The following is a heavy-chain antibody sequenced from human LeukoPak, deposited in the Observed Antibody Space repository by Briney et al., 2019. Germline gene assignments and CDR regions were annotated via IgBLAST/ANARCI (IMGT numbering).Heavy chain of an antibody. D-gene: IGHD2-2*01. CDR3: ARDVGEYCSSTNCYASHY. CDR1: GYTFTGYY. CDR2: INPHSGGT. V-gene: IGHV1-2*02. Sequence: ASVKVSCKASGYTFTGYYIHWVRQAAGQGLEWMGWINPHSGGTNYAQKFQGGVTMTRDTSITTAYMELSSLRSDDTAVYYCARDVGEYCSSTNCYASHYWGQGTLLTVSS. J-gene: IGHJ4*02.